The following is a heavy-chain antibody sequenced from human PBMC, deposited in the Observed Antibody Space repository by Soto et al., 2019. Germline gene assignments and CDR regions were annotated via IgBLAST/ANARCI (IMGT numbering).Heavy chain of an antibody. V-gene: IGHV1-69*12. CDR1: GGTFSSYA. CDR2: IIPIFGTA. J-gene: IGHJ6*02. D-gene: IGHD3-10*01. Sequence: QVQLVQSGAEVKKPGSSVKVSCKASGGTFSSYAISWVRQAPGQGLEWMGGIIPIFGTANYAQKFQGRVTLTADESTSTAYMELSSLRSEDTAVYYCARVPRVTRYLQGGSYSYYGMDVWGQGTTVTVSS. CDR3: ARVPRVTRYLQGGSYSYYGMDV.